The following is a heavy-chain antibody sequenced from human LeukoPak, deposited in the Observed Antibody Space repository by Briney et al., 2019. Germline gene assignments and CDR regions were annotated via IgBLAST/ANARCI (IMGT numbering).Heavy chain of an antibody. V-gene: IGHV6-1*01. CDR3: GRETDFGVVTN. Sequence: SQTLSLTCAISGDSVSSNGAAWNWIRQSPSRGLEWLGRTYYRSQEWYTDYAPSVKGRITLNPDTSKNQFSLQLNSVTPGDMAVYYCGRETDFGVVTNWGQGTLVTVSS. CDR1: GDSVSSNGAA. D-gene: IGHD3-3*01. J-gene: IGHJ4*02. CDR2: TYYRSQEWYT.